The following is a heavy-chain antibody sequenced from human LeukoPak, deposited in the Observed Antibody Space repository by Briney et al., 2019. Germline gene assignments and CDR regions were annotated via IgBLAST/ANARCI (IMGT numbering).Heavy chain of an antibody. D-gene: IGHD3-3*01. J-gene: IGHJ3*02. CDR2: IIPIFGTA. Sequence: ASVKVSCKASGGTFSSYAISWLRQAPGQGLEWMGGIIPIFGTANYAQKFQGRVTITADESTSTAYMELSSLRSEDTAVYYCAGHSQRGFLEYPNAFDIWCHGTMFTVSS. V-gene: IGHV1-69*13. CDR3: AGHSQRGFLEYPNAFDI. CDR1: GGTFSSYA.